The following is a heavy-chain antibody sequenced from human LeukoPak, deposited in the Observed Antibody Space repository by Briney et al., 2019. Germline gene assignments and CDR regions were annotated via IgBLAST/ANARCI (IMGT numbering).Heavy chain of an antibody. CDR2: INPNSGGT. J-gene: IGHJ6*03. V-gene: IGHV1-2*06. Sequence: GASVKVSCKASGYTFTGYYMHWVRQAPGQGLEWMGRINPNSGGTNYAQKFQGRVTMTRDTSISTAYMELSRLRSDDTAVYYCARARGNSINYYYYMDVWGEGTTVTVSS. CDR3: ARARGNSINYYYYMDV. D-gene: IGHD4-23*01. CDR1: GYTFTGYY.